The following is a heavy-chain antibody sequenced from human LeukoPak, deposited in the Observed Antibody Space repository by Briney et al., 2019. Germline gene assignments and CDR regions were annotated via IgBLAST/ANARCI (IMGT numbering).Heavy chain of an antibody. CDR3: ARKRKEAGFDP. J-gene: IGHJ5*02. CDR1: GYTFTCYY. CDR2: INPNSGGT. V-gene: IGHV1-2*02. Sequence: ASVKVSCKASGYTFTCYYMHWVRQAPGQGLEWMGWINPNSGGTNYAQKFQGRVTMTRDTSISTAYMELSRLRSDDKAVYYCARKRKEAGFDPWGQGTLVTVSS.